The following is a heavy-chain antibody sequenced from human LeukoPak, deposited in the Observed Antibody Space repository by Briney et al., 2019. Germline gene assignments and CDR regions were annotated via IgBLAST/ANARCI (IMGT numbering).Heavy chain of an antibody. D-gene: IGHD2-2*01. CDR3: AHIVVVPAAIEVDV. V-gene: IGHV3-74*01. CDR2: INSDGSST. J-gene: IGHJ6*04. Sequence: PGGSLRLSCAASGFTFSSYWMHWVRQALGKGLVWVSRINSDGSSTSYADSVKGRFTISRDNAKNTLYLQMNSLRAEDTAVYYCAHIVVVPAAIEVDVWGKGTTVTVSS. CDR1: GFTFSSYW.